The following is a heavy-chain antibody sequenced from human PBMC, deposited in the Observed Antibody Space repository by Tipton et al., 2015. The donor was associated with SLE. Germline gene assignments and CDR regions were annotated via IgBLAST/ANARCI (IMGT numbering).Heavy chain of an antibody. CDR3: ARHRGLFGLVTAYYFDS. CDR2: INHSGST. D-gene: IGHD3-3*01. Sequence: TLSLTCTVSGGSIRDNTYYWAWIRQSPGKGLEWIGEINHSGSTNYNPSLESRLTILVDTAKNQFSLKLSSVTAADTAMYYCARHRGLFGLVTAYYFDSWGQGTLVTVSS. J-gene: IGHJ4*02. CDR1: GGSIRDNTYY. V-gene: IGHV4-39*01.